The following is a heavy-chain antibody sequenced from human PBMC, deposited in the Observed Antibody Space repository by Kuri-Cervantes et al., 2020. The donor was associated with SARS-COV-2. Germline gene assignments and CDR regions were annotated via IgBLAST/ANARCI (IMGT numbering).Heavy chain of an antibody. Sequence: GESLKISCAASGFTFSSYGMHWVRQAPGKGLEWISYISVTASTIYYADSVKGRFTVSRDNAKNSLYLQMNSLRAEDTAVYYCARGFKQSNGVDYWGQGTLVTVSS. J-gene: IGHJ4*02. CDR2: ISVTASTI. CDR1: GFTFSSYG. CDR3: ARGFKQSNGVDY. D-gene: IGHD2-8*01. V-gene: IGHV3-48*04.